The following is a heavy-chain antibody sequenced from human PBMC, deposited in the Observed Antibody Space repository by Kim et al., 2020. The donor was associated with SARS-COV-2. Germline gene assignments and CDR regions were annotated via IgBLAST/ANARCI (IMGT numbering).Heavy chain of an antibody. D-gene: IGHD5-18*01. J-gene: IGHJ4*01. CDR2: VYDDGKS. V-gene: IGHV3-66*02. Sequence: GGSLRLSCVASGFSIADNYMSWVRQAPGKGLEWVSVVYDDGKSEYEAAVKGRFTIIRDDSSNMTLLQKVSLRTADTAAYYCGRMDFGYDNGGHG. CDR3: GRMDFGYDN. CDR1: GFSIADNY.